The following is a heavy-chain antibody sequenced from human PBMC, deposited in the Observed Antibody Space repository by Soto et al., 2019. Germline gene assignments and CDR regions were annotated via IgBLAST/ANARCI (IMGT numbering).Heavy chain of an antibody. CDR1: GGTFSSYA. D-gene: IGHD3-9*01. J-gene: IGHJ5*02. CDR3: ARALLRYFDWSYNWFDP. Sequence: GASVKVSCKASGGTFSSYAISWVRQAPGQGLEWMGWMIPIIGKTNYAQKFQGRVTMTRNTSISTAYMELSSLRSEDTAVYYCARALLRYFDWSYNWFDPWGQGTLVTVSS. V-gene: IGHV1-8*02. CDR2: MIPIIGKT.